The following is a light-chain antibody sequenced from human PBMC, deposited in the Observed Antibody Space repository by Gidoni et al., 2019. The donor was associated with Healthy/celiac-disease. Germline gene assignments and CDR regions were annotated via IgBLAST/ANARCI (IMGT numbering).Light chain of an antibody. CDR3: QQYNNWPPT. CDR1: QSVSSN. J-gene: IGKJ1*01. Sequence: EIVMTQSPATLSVSPGERATLSCRASQSVSSNLAWYQQKPGQAPRLLIYGASTRATGIPARFSGSGSGTEFTLTIRSLQSEDFAVYYCQQYNNWPPTFXQXTKVEIK. V-gene: IGKV3-15*01. CDR2: GAS.